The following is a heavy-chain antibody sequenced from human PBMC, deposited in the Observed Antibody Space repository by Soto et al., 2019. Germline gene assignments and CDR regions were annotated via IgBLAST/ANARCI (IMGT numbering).Heavy chain of an antibody. J-gene: IGHJ2*01. CDR3: AKRTPGWYFDL. V-gene: IGHV4-30-2*01. CDR1: GGSISSGGYS. Sequence: SETLSLTCAVSGGSISSGGYSWSWIRQPPGKGLEWIGYIYHSGSTYYADSVKGRFTISRDNSKNTLYLQMNSLRAEDTAVYYCAKRTPGWYFDLWGRGTLVTVSS. CDR2: IYHSGST.